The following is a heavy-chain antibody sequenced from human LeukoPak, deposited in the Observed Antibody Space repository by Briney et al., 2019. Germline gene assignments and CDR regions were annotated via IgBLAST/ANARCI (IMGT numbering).Heavy chain of an antibody. J-gene: IGHJ4*02. CDR2: SSENK. Sequence: GGSLRLSCIAYGFVFSRDNMNWVRQAPGKGLEWVAHSSENKYYADSVQCPFTISRDNSKNSLYLQMSNLRVDDTAMYYCVREVGRPRTFYFDSWGRGTPVTVSS. V-gene: IGHV3-48*04. CDR3: VREVGRPRTFYFDS. D-gene: IGHD3-16*01. CDR1: GFVFSRDN.